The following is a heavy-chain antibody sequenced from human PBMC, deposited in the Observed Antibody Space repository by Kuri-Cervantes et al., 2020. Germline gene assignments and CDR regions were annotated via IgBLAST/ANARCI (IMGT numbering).Heavy chain of an antibody. D-gene: IGHD6-13*01. J-gene: IGHJ4*02. Sequence: GGSLRLSCAASRLTFSSYAMSWVRQAPGKGLEWVSSISSSSTYIYYADSVKGRFTISRDNAKNSLYLQMNSLRAEDTAVYYCARGPPLGAAAGTVYWGQGTLVTVSS. CDR1: RLTFSSYA. CDR2: ISSSSTYI. CDR3: ARGPPLGAAAGTVY. V-gene: IGHV3-21*03.